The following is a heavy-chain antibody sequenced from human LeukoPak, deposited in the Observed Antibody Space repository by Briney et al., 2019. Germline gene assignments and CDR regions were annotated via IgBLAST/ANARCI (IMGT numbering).Heavy chain of an antibody. CDR1: GGTFISYT. D-gene: IGHD6-6*01. J-gene: IGHJ5*02. V-gene: IGHV1-69*13. CDR2: IIPIFGTA. CDR3: ARGAVPYSTSSRITP. Sequence: GASVKVSCKASGGTFISYTINWVRQAPGQGQEWRGGIIPIFGTANYAQNFQGRVTIIADESTSTAYMELSSLRSEDTAVYYCARGAVPYSTSSRITPWGQGTLVTVSS.